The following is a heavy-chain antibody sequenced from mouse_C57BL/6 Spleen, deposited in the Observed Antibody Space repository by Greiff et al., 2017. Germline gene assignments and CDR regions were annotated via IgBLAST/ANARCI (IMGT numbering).Heavy chain of an antibody. CDR2: ISSGSSTI. Sequence: DVQLQESGGGLVKPGGSLKLSCAASGFTFSDYGMHWVRQAPEKGLEWVAYISSGSSTIYYADTVKGRFTISRDNAKNTLFLQMTSLRSEDTAMYYCVYGSYWYCDVWGTGTTVTVSS. J-gene: IGHJ1*03. CDR1: GFTFSDYG. V-gene: IGHV5-17*01. D-gene: IGHD2-1*01. CDR3: VYGSYWYCDV.